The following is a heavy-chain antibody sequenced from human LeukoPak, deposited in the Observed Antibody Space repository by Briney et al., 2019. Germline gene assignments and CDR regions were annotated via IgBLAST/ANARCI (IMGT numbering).Heavy chain of an antibody. CDR2: ISYDGSNK. Sequence: GRSLRLSCAASGFTFSSYGIHWVRQAPGKGLEWAAVISYDGSNKYYADSVKGRFTISRDNSKNTLHLQMSSLRAEDTAVYYCAKDSGGYTYIFDHWGQGTLVTVSS. CDR3: AKDSGGYTYIFDH. J-gene: IGHJ4*02. CDR1: GFTFSSYG. D-gene: IGHD5-18*01. V-gene: IGHV3-30*18.